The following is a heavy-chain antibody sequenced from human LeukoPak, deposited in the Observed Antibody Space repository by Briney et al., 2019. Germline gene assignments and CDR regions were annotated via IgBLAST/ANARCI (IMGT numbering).Heavy chain of an antibody. CDR1: GFTFSSYG. CDR3: ARDVRGSKGVDF. D-gene: IGHD2-2*01. CDR2: ISFDGKKI. Sequence: GGSLRLSCAASGFTFSSYGMHWVRQAPGKGLEWVTVISFDGKKIDYADSVKGRFSISRDNSKKTLYLQMNSLREEDTALYYCARDVRGSKGVDFWGQGTVVTVSS. J-gene: IGHJ4*02. V-gene: IGHV3-33*05.